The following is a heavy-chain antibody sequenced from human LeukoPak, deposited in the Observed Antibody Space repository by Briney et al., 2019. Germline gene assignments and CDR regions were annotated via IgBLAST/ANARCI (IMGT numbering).Heavy chain of an antibody. CDR3: AKDDYDYGDPAPFDY. CDR2: ISGSGGST. CDR1: GFTFSSYA. Sequence: GGSLRLSCAASGFTFSSYAMSWVRQAPGKRLEWVSAISGSGGSTYYADSVKGRFTISRDNSKNTLYLQMNSLRAEDTAVYYCAKDDYDYGDPAPFDYWGQGTLVTVSS. D-gene: IGHD4-17*01. J-gene: IGHJ4*02. V-gene: IGHV3-23*01.